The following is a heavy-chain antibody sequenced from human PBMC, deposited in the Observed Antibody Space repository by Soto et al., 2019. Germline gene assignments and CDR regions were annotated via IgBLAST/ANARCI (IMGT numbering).Heavy chain of an antibody. J-gene: IGHJ4*02. D-gene: IGHD1-26*01. CDR3: ARAREGGRVDN. Sequence: GGSLRLSCAASGFTVSSNYMSWVRRAPGKGLEWVSVIYSGGSTNYADSVKSRFTIYRDNSKNTLFLQMNRLRAEDKTVYYCARAREGGRVDNWGQGTLVTVSS. V-gene: IGHV3-66*01. CDR2: IYSGGST. CDR1: GFTVSSNY.